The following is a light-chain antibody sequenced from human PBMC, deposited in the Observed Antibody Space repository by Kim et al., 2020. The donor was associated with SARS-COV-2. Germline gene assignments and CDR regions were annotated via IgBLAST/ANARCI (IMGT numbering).Light chain of an antibody. Sequence: ELTQPPSASGTPGQRVTISCSGGISNIGRNTVSWYQQVPGTTPKLLMYSNNRRPSGVPDRFSGSKSGTSASLAISGLQSEDEADYSCATWDDSLNGPVFGGGPQLTVL. V-gene: IGLV1-44*01. CDR2: SNN. CDR3: ATWDDSLNGPV. CDR1: ISNIGRNT. J-gene: IGLJ3*02.